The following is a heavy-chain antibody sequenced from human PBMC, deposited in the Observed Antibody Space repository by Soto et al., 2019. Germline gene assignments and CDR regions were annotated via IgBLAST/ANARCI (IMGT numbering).Heavy chain of an antibody. J-gene: IGHJ6*02. V-gene: IGHV1-46*03. CDR2: INPSGGST. CDR1: GYTFTSYY. CDR3: ARVREYYYYYYGMDV. Sequence: ASVKVSCKASGYTFTSYYMHWVRQAPGQGLEWMGIINPSGGSTSYAQKFQGRVTMTRDTSTSTVYMELSSLRSEDTAVYNCARVREYYYYYYGMDVWGQGTTVTVSS. D-gene: IGHD3-10*01.